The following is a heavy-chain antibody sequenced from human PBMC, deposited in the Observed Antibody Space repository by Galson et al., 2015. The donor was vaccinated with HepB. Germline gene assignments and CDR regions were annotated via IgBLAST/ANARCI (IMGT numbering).Heavy chain of an antibody. CDR1: GGSMSSYY. Sequence: ETLSLTCTVSGGSMSSYYWSWIRQPPGKGLEWIGYIYYSGSTNYNPSLKSRVTISVDTSKNQFSLKVRSVTAADTAVYYCARGGRGDYWGQGTLVTVSS. V-gene: IGHV4-59*01. CDR3: ARGGRGDY. D-gene: IGHD3-10*01. J-gene: IGHJ4*02. CDR2: IYYSGST.